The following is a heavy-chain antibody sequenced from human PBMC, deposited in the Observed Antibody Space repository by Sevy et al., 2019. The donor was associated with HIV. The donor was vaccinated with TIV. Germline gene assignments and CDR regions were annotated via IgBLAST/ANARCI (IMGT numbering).Heavy chain of an antibody. CDR3: ARVLGIGIVGATPDY. D-gene: IGHD1-26*01. V-gene: IGHV3-11*01. Sequence: GGFLRLSCAASGFTFSDYNMIWIRQAPGRGLEWLSYIRSTGDTIYYADSVKGRFTISRDNAKNSLYLQMNSLTAGDTAVSYCARVLGIGIVGATPDYWGQGTLVTVSS. CDR2: IRSTGDTI. J-gene: IGHJ4*02. CDR1: GFTFSDYN.